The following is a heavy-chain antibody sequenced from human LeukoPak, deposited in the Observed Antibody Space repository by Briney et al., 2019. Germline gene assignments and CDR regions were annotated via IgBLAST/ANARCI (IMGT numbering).Heavy chain of an antibody. J-gene: IGHJ4*02. D-gene: IGHD2/OR15-2a*01. CDR1: GFTFSDNF. Sequence: GGSLRLSCTASGFTFSDNFMSWLRQAPGKGLEWVSYISSRGDTIHYSDAVKGRFSISRDNSKRSLYLQMNRLRIDDTAVYYCARGVYGWTFNQWGQGTLVSVSS. CDR2: ISSRGDTI. V-gene: IGHV3-11*01. CDR3: ARGVYGWTFNQ.